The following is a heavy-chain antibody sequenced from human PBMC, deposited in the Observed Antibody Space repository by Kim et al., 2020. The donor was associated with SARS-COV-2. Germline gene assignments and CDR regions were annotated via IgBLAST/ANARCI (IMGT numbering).Heavy chain of an antibody. D-gene: IGHD1-26*01. V-gene: IGHV3-48*01. CDR1: GFTFSSYS. CDR2: ISSSSSTI. CDR3: AGRLDY. Sequence: GGSLRLSCAASGFTFSSYSMNWVRQAPGKGLEWISYISSSSSTIYYADSVKGRFTISRDNAKNSVSLQMNSLRAEDTAVYYCAGRLDYLGQGILVNDSS. J-gene: IGHJ4*02.